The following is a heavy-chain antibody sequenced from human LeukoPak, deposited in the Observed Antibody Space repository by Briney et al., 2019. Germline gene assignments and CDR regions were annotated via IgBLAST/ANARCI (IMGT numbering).Heavy chain of an antibody. J-gene: IGHJ4*02. Sequence: PSQTLSLTCTVSGGSISSGGYYWSWIRQHLGKGLEWIGYIYYSGSTYYNPSLKSRVTISVDTSKNQFSLKLSSVTAADTAVYYCAREDYGGNSGDYWGQGTLVTVSS. D-gene: IGHD4-23*01. CDR3: AREDYGGNSGDY. CDR2: IYYSGST. V-gene: IGHV4-31*03. CDR1: GGSISSGGYY.